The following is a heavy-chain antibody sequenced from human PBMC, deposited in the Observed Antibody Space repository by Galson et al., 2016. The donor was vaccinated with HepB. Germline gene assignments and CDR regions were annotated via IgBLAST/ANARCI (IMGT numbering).Heavy chain of an antibody. V-gene: IGHV1-69*10. Sequence: SVKVSCKASGGTFNNHAINWVRQAPGQGLEFMGGIIPILSMTTYPQRFQGRVTISASADTEYLDLSSLRSEDTAIYFVARSNRSYSGYNLAPDCWGRGTLVTVSS. CDR2: IIPILSMT. D-gene: IGHD5-24*01. CDR1: GGTFNNHA. CDR3: ARSNRSYSGYNLAPDC. J-gene: IGHJ4*02.